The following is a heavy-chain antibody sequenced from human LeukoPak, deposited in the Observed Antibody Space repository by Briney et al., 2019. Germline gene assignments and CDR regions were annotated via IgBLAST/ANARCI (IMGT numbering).Heavy chain of an antibody. Sequence: GGSLRLSCAASGFTFSSSAMSWVRQAPGKGLEWVSAVSGSGDNTFYADSVRGRFTISRDNSKNMLYLQMNSLRAEDTAVYYCAKGIAVAGRGNDYWGQGTLVTVSS. CDR1: GFTFSSSA. J-gene: IGHJ4*02. CDR2: VSGSGDNT. CDR3: AKGIAVAGRGNDY. D-gene: IGHD6-19*01. V-gene: IGHV3-23*01.